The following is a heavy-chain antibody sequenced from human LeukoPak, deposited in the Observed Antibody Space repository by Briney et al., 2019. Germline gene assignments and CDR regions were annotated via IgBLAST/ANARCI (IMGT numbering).Heavy chain of an antibody. CDR3: ASYYDFWGGYLHHYYYYYGMDV. CDR2: IYYSGST. J-gene: IGHJ6*02. D-gene: IGHD3-3*01. V-gene: IGHV4-61*01. Sequence: PSETLSLTCTVSGGSVSSGSYYWSWIRQPPGKGLEWIGYIYYSGSTNYNPSLKSRVTISVDTSKNQFSLKPSSVTAADTAVYYCASYYDFWGGYLHHYYYYYGMDVWGQGTTVTVSS. CDR1: GGSVSSGSYY.